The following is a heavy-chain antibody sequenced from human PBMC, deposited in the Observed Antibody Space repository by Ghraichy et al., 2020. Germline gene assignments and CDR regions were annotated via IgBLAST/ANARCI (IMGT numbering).Heavy chain of an antibody. V-gene: IGHV4-61*01. CDR2: IYYSGST. CDR3: ARDPAGYCSSTSCKPVLAVAGTNRRSDAFDI. Sequence: SETLSLTCTVSGGSVSSGSYYWSWIRQPPGKGLEWIGYIYYSGSTNYNPSLKSRVTISVDTSKNQFSLKLSSVTAADTAVYYCARDPAGYCSSTSCKPVLAVAGTNRRSDAFDIWCQGTMVTVSS. D-gene: IGHD2-2*03. J-gene: IGHJ3*02. CDR1: GGSVSSGSYY.